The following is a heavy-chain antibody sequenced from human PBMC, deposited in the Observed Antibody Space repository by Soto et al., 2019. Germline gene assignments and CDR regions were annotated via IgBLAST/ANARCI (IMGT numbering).Heavy chain of an antibody. J-gene: IGHJ4*02. V-gene: IGHV3-23*01. CDR3: AKNRRSYSSSYNY. D-gene: IGHD6-13*01. CDR1: GFTFSNYA. Sequence: GGSLRLSCVVSGFTFSNYAMSWVRQAPGKGLEWVSGISDSGDTTYYADSVKGRFTIFRDNSKNTLYLQMNSLRVEDSAVYYCAKNRRSYSSSYNYWGQGTLVTVSS. CDR2: ISDSGDTT.